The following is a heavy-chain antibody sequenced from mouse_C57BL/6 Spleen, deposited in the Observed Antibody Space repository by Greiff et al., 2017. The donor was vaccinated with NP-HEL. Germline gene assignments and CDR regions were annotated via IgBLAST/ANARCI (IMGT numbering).Heavy chain of an antibody. CDR3: TRIKNRYGPYYFDY. V-gene: IGHV6-6*01. Sequence: DVKLQESGGGLVQPGGSMKLSCAASGFTFSDAWMDWVRQSAEKGLEWVAEIRNKANNHATYYAESVKGRFTISRDDSKSSVYLQMNSLRAEDTGIYYCTRIKNRYGPYYFDYWGQGTTLTVSS. CDR1: GFTFSDAW. J-gene: IGHJ2*01. D-gene: IGHD1-1*02. CDR2: IRNKANNHAT.